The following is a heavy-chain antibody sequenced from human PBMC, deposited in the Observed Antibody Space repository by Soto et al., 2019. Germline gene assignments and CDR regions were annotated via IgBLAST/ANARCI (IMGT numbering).Heavy chain of an antibody. CDR1: GGSISSGDYY. V-gene: IGHV4-30-4*01. CDR3: AFVRSGPRIEDYLAYYFDF. J-gene: IGHJ4*02. Sequence: SETLSLTCTVSGGSISSGDYYWSWIRQPPGKGLEWIGYIYYSGSTYYNPSLKSRVTISVDTSKNQFSLKLSSVTAADTAVYYCAFVRSGPRIEDYLAYYFDFWGQGTLVTVS. D-gene: IGHD4-17*01. CDR2: IYYSGST.